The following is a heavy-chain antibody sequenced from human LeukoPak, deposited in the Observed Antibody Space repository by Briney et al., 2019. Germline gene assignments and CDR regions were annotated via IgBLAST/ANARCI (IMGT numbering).Heavy chain of an antibody. J-gene: IGHJ4*02. CDR2: INHSGST. CDR1: GGSFSGYY. D-gene: IGHD3-16*02. CDR3: ARGIPAYYDYVWGSYRNYYFDY. V-gene: IGHV4-34*01. Sequence: LETLSLTCAVYGGSFSGYYWSWIRQPPGKGLEWIGEINHSGSTNYNPSLKGRVTISVDTSKNQFSLKLSSVTAADTVVYYCARGIPAYYDYVWGSYRNYYFDYWGQGTLVTVSS.